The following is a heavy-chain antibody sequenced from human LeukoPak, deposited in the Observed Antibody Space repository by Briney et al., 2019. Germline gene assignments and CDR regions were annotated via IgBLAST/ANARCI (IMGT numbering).Heavy chain of an antibody. J-gene: IGHJ4*02. CDR1: GFTFGCYS. CDR2: ISSDSIYI. D-gene: IGHD5-12*01. CDR3: ASGVGFSGYVDY. Sequence: GGSLRLSCAASGFTFGCYSMNWVRQAPGKGLEWVSAISSDSIYIFYADSVKGRFTISRDNSKNSLYLQMNSLRAEDTAVYYCASGVGFSGYVDYWGQGTLVTVSS. V-gene: IGHV3-21*01.